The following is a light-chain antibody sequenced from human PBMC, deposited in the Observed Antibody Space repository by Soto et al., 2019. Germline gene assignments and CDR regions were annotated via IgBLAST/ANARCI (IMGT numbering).Light chain of an antibody. CDR2: GAS. J-gene: IGKJ4*01. CDR1: QSVRSN. V-gene: IGKV3-15*01. CDR3: QQYDNLVT. Sequence: EIVLTQSPGTLSLSPGQRVTLSCRASQSVRSNLAWYQQKPGQSPRLLIYGASTRATGIPARFSGSGSGTDFTFTISSLQPEDIATYYCQQYDNLVTFGGGTKVDIK.